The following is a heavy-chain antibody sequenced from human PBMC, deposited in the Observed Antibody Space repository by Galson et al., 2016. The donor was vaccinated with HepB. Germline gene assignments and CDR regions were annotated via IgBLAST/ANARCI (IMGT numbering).Heavy chain of an antibody. CDR3: TSGLVRGVISF. Sequence: TLSLTCAVSGGSISTNSWWHCVRQHPGKGLEWIGYIFYSGSSYYNPSPKSRVTISVDTSKNQFSLKLSSVTAADTAVYHCTSGLVRGVISFWGQGFLVSVSS. D-gene: IGHD3-10*01. CDR1: GGSISTNSW. V-gene: IGHV4-31*11. CDR2: IFYSGSS. J-gene: IGHJ4*02.